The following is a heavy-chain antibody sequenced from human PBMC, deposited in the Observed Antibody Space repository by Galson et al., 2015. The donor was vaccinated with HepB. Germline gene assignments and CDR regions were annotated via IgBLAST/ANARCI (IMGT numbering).Heavy chain of an antibody. CDR2: IWYDGSNK. Sequence: SLRLSCAASGFTFSSYAMTWVRQAPGKGLEWVAVIWYDGSNKYYADSVKGRFTISRDNSKNTLYLQMNSLRAEDTAVYYCARVRGSSSWYGYFDYWGQGTLVTVSS. CDR3: ARVRGSSSWYGYFDY. D-gene: IGHD6-13*01. CDR1: GFTFSSYA. J-gene: IGHJ4*02. V-gene: IGHV3-33*08.